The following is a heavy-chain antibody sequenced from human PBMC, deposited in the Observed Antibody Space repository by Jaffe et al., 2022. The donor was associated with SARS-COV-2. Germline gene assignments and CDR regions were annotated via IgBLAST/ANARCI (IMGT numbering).Heavy chain of an antibody. CDR2: IYHSGGT. CDR3: ARHVMASGFDS. J-gene: IGHJ4*02. Sequence: QVQLQESGPGLVKPSETLSLTCSVSGGFISSDYWSWVRQPPGKGLEWIGYIYHSGGTKYNPSLKTRVAISLDSSKKQFSLRLSSVTAADTALYFCARHVMASGFDSWGQGTLVTVSA. CDR1: GGFISSDY. D-gene: IGHD3-3*01. V-gene: IGHV4-59*08.